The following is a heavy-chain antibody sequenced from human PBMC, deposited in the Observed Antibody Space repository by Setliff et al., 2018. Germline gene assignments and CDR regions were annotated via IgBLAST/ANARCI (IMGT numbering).Heavy chain of an antibody. CDR1: GYNFINYW. J-gene: IGHJ4*02. CDR2: IYPSDSDI. V-gene: IGHV5-51*01. CDR3: SRPAFSSRWYEIKGFDY. Sequence: GESLKISCKGSGYNFINYWIGWVRQMPGKGLEWMGIIYPSDSDIRYSPSFQGQVTISADKSISTAYLQWSSLKASDTAIYYCSRPAFSSRWYEIKGFDYWGQGTLVTVSS. D-gene: IGHD6-13*01.